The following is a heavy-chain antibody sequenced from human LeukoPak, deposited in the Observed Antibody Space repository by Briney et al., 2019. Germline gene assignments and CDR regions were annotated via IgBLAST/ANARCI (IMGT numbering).Heavy chain of an antibody. CDR2: ISSSGSTI. D-gene: IGHD4-11*01. Sequence: PGGSLRLSCAASGFTFSSYSMNWVRQAPGEGLEWVSYISSSGSTIYYADSVKGRFTNSRDNAKNSLYLQMNSLRAEDTAVYYCARSKGSYYYYYMDVWGKGTTVTISS. V-gene: IGHV3-48*04. J-gene: IGHJ6*03. CDR1: GFTFSSYS. CDR3: ARSKGSYYYYYMDV.